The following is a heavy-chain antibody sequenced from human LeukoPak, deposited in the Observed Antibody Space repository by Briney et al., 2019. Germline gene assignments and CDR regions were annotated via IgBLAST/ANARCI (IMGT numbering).Heavy chain of an antibody. CDR1: GGSISSSSYY. V-gene: IGHV4-39*01. CDR3: ARRPAVRGMTYYFDY. CDR2: IYYSGST. J-gene: IGHJ4*02. D-gene: IGHD3-10*02. Sequence: SETLSLTCTVSGGSISSSSYYWGWIRQPPGKGLEWIGSIYYSGSTYYNPSLKSRVTISVDTSKNQFSLKLSSVTAADTAVYYCARRPAVRGMTYYFDYWGQGTLVTVSS.